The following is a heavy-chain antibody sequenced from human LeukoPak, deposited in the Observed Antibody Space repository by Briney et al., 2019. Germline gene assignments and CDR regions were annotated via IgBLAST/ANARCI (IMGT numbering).Heavy chain of an antibody. Sequence: ASVKVSCKASGGTFSSYAISWVRQAPGQGLEWMGGIIPIFGTANYAQKFQGRVTITTDESTSTAYMELSSLRSEDTAVYYCARAVGYYDSSGYDYYYYYMDVWGNGTTVTVSS. D-gene: IGHD3-22*01. CDR2: IIPIFGTA. CDR3: ARAVGYYDSSGYDYYYYYMDV. J-gene: IGHJ6*03. V-gene: IGHV1-69*05. CDR1: GGTFSSYA.